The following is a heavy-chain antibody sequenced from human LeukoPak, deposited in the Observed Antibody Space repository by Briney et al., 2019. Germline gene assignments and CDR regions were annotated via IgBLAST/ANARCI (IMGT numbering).Heavy chain of an antibody. CDR2: IIPIFGTA. D-gene: IGHD3-22*01. Sequence: GASVKVSCKASGGTFSSYAISWVRQAPGQGLEWMGGIIPIFGTANYAQKFQGRVTITTDESTSTAYKELSSLRSEDTAVYYCARAGHYYDSNYDYWGQGTLVTVSS. V-gene: IGHV1-69*05. CDR3: ARAGHYYDSNYDY. CDR1: GGTFSSYA. J-gene: IGHJ4*02.